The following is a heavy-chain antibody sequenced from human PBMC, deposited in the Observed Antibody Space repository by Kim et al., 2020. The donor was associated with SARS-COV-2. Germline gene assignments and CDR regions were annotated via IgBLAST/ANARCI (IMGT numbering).Heavy chain of an antibody. CDR1: GGSISSSSYY. CDR2: IYYSGST. Sequence: SETLSLTCTVSGGSISSSSYYWGWIRQPPGKGLEWIGSIYYSGSTYYNPSLKSRVTISVDTSKNQFSLKLSSVTAADTAVYYCARQPSYHRLGWFDPWGQGTLVTVSS. D-gene: IGHD5-18*01. J-gene: IGHJ5*02. V-gene: IGHV4-39*01. CDR3: ARQPSYHRLGWFDP.